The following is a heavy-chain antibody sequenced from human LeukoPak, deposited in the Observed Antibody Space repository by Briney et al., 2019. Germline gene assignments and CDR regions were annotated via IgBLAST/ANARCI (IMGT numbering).Heavy chain of an antibody. J-gene: IGHJ4*02. CDR2: ISYDGSNK. CDR1: GFTFSSYA. D-gene: IGHD3-22*01. CDR3: AGDLNYYDSSGYYYFDY. V-gene: IGHV3-30*01. Sequence: GGSLRLSCAASGFTFSSYAMHWVRQAPGKGLEWVAVISYDGSNKYYADSVKGRFTISRDNSKNTLYLQMNSLRAEDTAVYYCAGDLNYYDSSGYYYFDYWGQGTLVTVSP.